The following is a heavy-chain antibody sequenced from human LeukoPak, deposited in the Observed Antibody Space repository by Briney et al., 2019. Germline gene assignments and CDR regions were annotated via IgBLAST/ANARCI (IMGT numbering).Heavy chain of an antibody. V-gene: IGHV3-23*01. J-gene: IGHJ6*02. CDR1: GFTFSSYA. CDR3: AKDAAGEDNYYYYYGMDV. Sequence: GGSLRLSCAASGFTFSSYAMSWVRQAPGKGLEWVSTISGSGGRTHYADSVKGRFTISRDNSKNTLYLQMNSLRAEDTAVYYCAKDAAGEDNYYYYYGMDVWGQAATVTVSS. D-gene: IGHD6-13*01. CDR2: ISGSGGRT.